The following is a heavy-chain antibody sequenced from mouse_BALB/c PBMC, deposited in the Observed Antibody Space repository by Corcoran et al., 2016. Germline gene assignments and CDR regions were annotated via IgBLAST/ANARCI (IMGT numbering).Heavy chain of an antibody. V-gene: IGHV14-3*02. CDR3: ANSDWYFDV. CDR1: GFNMKDTY. Sequence: EVQLQQSGAELVKPGASVKLSCTASGFNMKDTYMHGGKQRPEQGLEWIGRIDPANGNTKYDPKFQGKANITADTSSNTAYLQLSSLTSEDTAFDHCANSDWYFDVWGAGTPVTVSS. D-gene: IGHD3-1*01. CDR2: IDPANGNT. J-gene: IGHJ1*01.